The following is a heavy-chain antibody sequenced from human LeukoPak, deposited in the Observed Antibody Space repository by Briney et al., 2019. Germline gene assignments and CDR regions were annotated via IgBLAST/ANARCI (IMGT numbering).Heavy chain of an antibody. CDR2: INPSGSST. V-gene: IGHV1-46*01. D-gene: IGHD5-18*01. CDR1: GYSFTSHY. J-gene: IGHJ4*02. Sequence: ASVKVSCKASGYSFTSHYMHWVRQAPGQGLEWMGLINPSGSSTLYAQKFQGRVTMTRDMSTTTDYMELSRLRSDDTAVYYCARDVDTAMVPTFDYWGQGTLVTVSS. CDR3: ARDVDTAMVPTFDY.